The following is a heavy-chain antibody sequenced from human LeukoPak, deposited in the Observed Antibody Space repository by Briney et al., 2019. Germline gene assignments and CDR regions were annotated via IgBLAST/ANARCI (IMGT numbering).Heavy chain of an antibody. V-gene: IGHV4-39*07. CDR3: ARDSCSSTSCRKKFDN. CDR1: GDSISSANYY. D-gene: IGHD2-2*01. J-gene: IGHJ4*02. Sequence: ASETLSLTCTVSGDSISSANYYWGWVRQPPGKGLEWIGSIYFSGSTYSNPSLKSRVNISVETSKVQFYLKLSSVTAADTAVYYCARDSCSSTSCRKKFDNWGQGTLVTVSS. CDR2: IYFSGST.